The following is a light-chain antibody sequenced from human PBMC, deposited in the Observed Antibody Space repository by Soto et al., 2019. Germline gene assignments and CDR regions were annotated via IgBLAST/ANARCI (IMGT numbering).Light chain of an antibody. CDR1: SSNIGAGYD. J-gene: IGLJ2*01. V-gene: IGLV1-40*01. CDR3: QSYDSSLSAVV. Sequence: QSVLTQPPSVSGAPGQRVTISCTGSSSNIGAGYDVHWYQQLPGTAPKLLIYVNSNRPSGVPDRFSGSKSDTSASLAITGRQAEDEADYYCQSYDSSLSAVVFGGGTKLTVL. CDR2: VNS.